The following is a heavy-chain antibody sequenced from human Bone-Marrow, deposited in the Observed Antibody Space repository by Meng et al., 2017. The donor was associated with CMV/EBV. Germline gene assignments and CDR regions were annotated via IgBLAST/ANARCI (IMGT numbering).Heavy chain of an antibody. D-gene: IGHD1-14*01. CDR1: GFSFSRNW. J-gene: IGHJ5*01. V-gene: IGHV3-7*01. Sequence: GGSLRLSCAASGFSFSRNWMSWVRQAPGQGLEWVASVNPDAGRAHYAASVLGRFTISRDNAKNSLSLQMNNVRAEDTALYYCAKLLGTVTTYDSWAHGTRVTVSS. CDR2: VNPDAGRA. CDR3: AKLLGTVTTYDS.